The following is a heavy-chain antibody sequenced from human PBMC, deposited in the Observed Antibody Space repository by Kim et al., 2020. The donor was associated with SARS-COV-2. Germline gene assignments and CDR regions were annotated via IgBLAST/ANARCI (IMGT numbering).Heavy chain of an antibody. CDR2: IYYSGST. D-gene: IGHD6-13*01. CDR3: ARHAGSRLTPPDFDY. J-gene: IGHJ4*02. Sequence: SETLSLTCTVSGGSISSSSYYWGWIRQPPGKGLEWIGSIYYSGSTYYNPSLKSRVTISVDTSKNQFSLKLSSVTAADTAVYYCARHAGSRLTPPDFDYWGQGTLVTVSS. V-gene: IGHV4-39*01. CDR1: GGSISSSSYY.